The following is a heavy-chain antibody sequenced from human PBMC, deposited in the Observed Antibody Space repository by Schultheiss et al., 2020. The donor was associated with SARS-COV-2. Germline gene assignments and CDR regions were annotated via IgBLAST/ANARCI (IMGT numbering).Heavy chain of an antibody. J-gene: IGHJ4*02. CDR3: ARGGIRELLATDY. CDR2: ISYDGSNK. D-gene: IGHD3-10*01. Sequence: GGSLRLSCAASGFTFSSYGMHWVRQAPGKGLEWVAVISYDGSNKYYADSVKGRFTISRDNSKNTLYLQMNSLRAEDTAVYYCARGGIRELLATDYWGQGTLVTVSS. V-gene: IGHV3-30*03. CDR1: GFTFSSYG.